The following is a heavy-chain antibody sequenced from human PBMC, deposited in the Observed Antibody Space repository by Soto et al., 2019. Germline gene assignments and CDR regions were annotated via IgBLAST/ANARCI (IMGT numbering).Heavy chain of an antibody. CDR2: IKANPDGGTV. J-gene: IGHJ4*02. CDR1: GFTINNAW. V-gene: IGHV3-15*01. Sequence: EVQLVESGGGLVKPGGSLRLSCVASGFTINNAWMSGVRQAPGKGLEWVGRIKANPDGGTVDYAGPVKRSFTISRNDSNNTVYLHMYCLKIEDAVVYYFVTDLASVTERGKCDFWGQGTLATVSS. CDR3: VTDLASVTERGKCDF. D-gene: IGHD3-10*01.